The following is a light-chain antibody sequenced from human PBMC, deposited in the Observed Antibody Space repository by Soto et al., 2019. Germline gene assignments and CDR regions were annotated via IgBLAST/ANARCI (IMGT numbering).Light chain of an antibody. V-gene: IGLV2-8*01. CDR2: EVN. CDR3: SSYAGINNLGV. J-gene: IGLJ1*01. CDR1: SSDVGGYKY. Sequence: QSALTQPPSASGSPGQSVTISCTGTSSDVGGYKYVSWYQQHPGKAPKLMIFEVNKRPSWVPDRLSGSNSGNTASLTVSGVQDEEEDDYYCSSYAGINNLGVFGTGTKVTVL.